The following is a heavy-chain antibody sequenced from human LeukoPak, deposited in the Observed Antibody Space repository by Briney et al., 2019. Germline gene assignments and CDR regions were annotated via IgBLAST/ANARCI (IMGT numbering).Heavy chain of an antibody. V-gene: IGHV1-2*02. CDR2: INPNSGGT. D-gene: IGHD3-3*01. CDR3: ARQFLEWFKFDP. Sequence: ATVKVSCKASGYTFTGYYMHWVRQAPGQGLEWMGWINPNSGGTNYAQKFQGRVTMTRDTSISTAYMELSRLRSDDTAVYYCARQFLEWFKFDPWGQGTLVTVSS. CDR1: GYTFTGYY. J-gene: IGHJ5*02.